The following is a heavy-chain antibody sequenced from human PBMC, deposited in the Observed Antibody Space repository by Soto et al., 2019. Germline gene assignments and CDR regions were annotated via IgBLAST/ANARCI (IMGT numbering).Heavy chain of an antibody. D-gene: IGHD2-15*01. J-gene: IGHJ6*02. Sequence: ASVKVSCKASGYTFTRYSMHWVRQAPGQGLEWMGRINPSSGRTSYAQNFQGRVTMTNDTSTSIAYMEMSSLRSEDTAGYYCARDHNFGFILYAMDVWGQGTPVTVSS. CDR2: INPSSGRT. CDR1: GYTFTRYS. V-gene: IGHV1-46*01. CDR3: ARDHNFGFILYAMDV.